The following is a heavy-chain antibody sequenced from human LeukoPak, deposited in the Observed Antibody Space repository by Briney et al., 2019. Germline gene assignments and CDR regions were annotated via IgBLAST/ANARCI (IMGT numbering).Heavy chain of an antibody. CDR2: MNPNSGNT. J-gene: IGHJ4*02. D-gene: IGHD6-13*01. Sequence: ASVKVSCKASGYTFTSYDINWVRQATGQGLEWMGWMNPNSGNTGYAQKFQGRVTITRNTSISTAYMELSRLRSEDTAVYYCARVGIAAAGIDYWGQGTLVTVSS. CDR3: ARVGIAAAGIDY. V-gene: IGHV1-8*03. CDR1: GYTFTSYD.